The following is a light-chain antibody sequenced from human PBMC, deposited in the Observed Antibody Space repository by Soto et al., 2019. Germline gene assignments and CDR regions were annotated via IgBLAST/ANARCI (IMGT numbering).Light chain of an antibody. CDR1: QSIGYY. V-gene: IGKV3-11*01. Sequence: EIGLKLSPATLALTPGEGATLSRSASQSIGYYLAWYQEKPGQAPRLLIYDASIRATGIPARFSGSWSGTDFTLTINGLEPEDSAVYYCKQRGNWPPTWAFGQGTKVDI. CDR2: DAS. CDR3: KQRGNWPPTWA. J-gene: IGKJ1*01.